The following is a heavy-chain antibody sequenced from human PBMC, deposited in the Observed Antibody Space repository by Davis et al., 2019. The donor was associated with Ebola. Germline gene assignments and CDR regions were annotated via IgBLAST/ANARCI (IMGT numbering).Heavy chain of an antibody. D-gene: IGHD4-17*01. J-gene: IGHJ4*02. CDR2: IYHSGSP. V-gene: IGHV4-61*01. CDR3: ARVLGNGDLLLDY. Sequence: MPGGSLRLSCTVSGGSVSSGTNYWSWIRQPPGKGLEWIGYIYHSGSPIYNPSLKSRVTISVDTSKNLFSLKLTSVTAADTALYYCARVLGNGDLLLDYWGQGTLVTVSS. CDR1: GGSVSSGTNY.